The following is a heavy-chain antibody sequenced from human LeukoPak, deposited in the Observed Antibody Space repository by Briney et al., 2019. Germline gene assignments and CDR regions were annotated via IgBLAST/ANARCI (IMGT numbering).Heavy chain of an antibody. CDR2: IYYSGST. D-gene: IGHD2-2*01. V-gene: IGHV4-39*01. CDR3: ARPFPPECSSTSCSIDS. Sequence: SDTLSLTCTVSGGSISSSSYYWGWLRQPPGTGLEWIGSIYYSGSTYYNPSLKSRVTISVDTSKNQLSLRLSSVTAADTAVYYCARPFPPECSSTSCSIDSWGQGTLVTVSS. CDR1: GGSISSSSYY. J-gene: IGHJ4*02.